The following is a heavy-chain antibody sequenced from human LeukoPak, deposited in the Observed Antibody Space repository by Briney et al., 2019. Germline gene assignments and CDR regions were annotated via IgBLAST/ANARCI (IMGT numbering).Heavy chain of an antibody. D-gene: IGHD3-16*01. CDR1: GFTFSSYA. Sequence: GGSLRLSCAASGFTFSSYAMSWVRQAPGEGLKWVASINQDGSGKYYVDSVKDRFIISKDNAKNSLSLQMNSLRAEDTAMYYCARLLGESTIYDLWGQGTQVTVSS. V-gene: IGHV3-7*01. J-gene: IGHJ5*02. CDR2: INQDGSGK. CDR3: ARLLGESTIYDL.